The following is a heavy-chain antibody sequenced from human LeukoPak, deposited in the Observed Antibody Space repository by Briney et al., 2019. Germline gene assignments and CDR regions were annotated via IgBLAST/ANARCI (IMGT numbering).Heavy chain of an antibody. CDR2: IKEDGSVK. CDR3: ARDSTWLLDY. V-gene: IGHV3-7*03. CDR1: GFTFSSHW. Sequence: GGSLRLSCTASGFTFSSHWMTWVRQPPGKGLEWVANIKEDGSVKYYVDSVKGRFTISRDNTKNALYLQMNSLRADDTAVCFCARDSTWLLDYWGQGTLITFSS. J-gene: IGHJ4*02. D-gene: IGHD6-19*01.